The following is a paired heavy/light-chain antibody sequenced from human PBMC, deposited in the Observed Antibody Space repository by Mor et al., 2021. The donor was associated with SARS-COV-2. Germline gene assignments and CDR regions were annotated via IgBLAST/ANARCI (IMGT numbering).Heavy chain of an antibody. J-gene: IGHJ4*02. CDR3: ARDMRRDIVVVPAAIYNY. CDR2: ISSSGSTI. CDR1: GFTFSDYY. D-gene: IGHD2-2*01. Sequence: QVQLVESGGGLVKPGGSLRLSCAASGFTFSDYYMSWIRQAPGKGLEWVSYISSSGSTIYYADSVKGRFTISRDNAKNSLYLQMNSLRAEDTAVYYCARDMRRDIVVVPAAIYNYWGQGTLVTVSS. V-gene: IGHV3-11*01.
Light chain of an antibody. V-gene: IGKV3-20*01. CDR3: QQYGSSPT. CDR1: QSVSSSY. Sequence: EIVLTQSPGTLSLSPGERATLSCRASQSVSSSYLAWYQQKPGQAPRLLIYGASSRATGIPDRFSGSGSGTDFTLTISRLEPEDFAVYYCQQYGSSPTFGQGTKLEIK. J-gene: IGKJ2*01. CDR2: GAS.